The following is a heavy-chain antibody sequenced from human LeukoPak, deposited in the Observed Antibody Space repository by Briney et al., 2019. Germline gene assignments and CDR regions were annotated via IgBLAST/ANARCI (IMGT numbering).Heavy chain of an antibody. CDR3: AILVATIHYYYMDV. J-gene: IGHJ6*03. D-gene: IGHD5-12*01. CDR2: IIPIFGTA. Sequence: SVKVSCKASGGTFSSYAISWVRQAPGQGLEWMGRIIPIFGTANYAQKFQGRVTITTDESTSTAYMELSSLRSEDTAVYYCAILVATIHYYYMDVWGKGTTVTVSS. CDR1: GGTFSSYA. V-gene: IGHV1-69*05.